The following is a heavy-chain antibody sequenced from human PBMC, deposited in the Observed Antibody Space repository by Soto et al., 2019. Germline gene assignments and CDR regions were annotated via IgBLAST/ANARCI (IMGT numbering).Heavy chain of an antibody. Sequence: KSGPTLVNPTQTLTLTYTFSGFSLSTDDVGVGWIRQPPGKALDWLAVIYWDDDKRYSPSLKSRLTITKDTSKNQVLLTMTNMDPVDTATYFCARSKYSISSFDYWGQGALVTVSS. CDR2: IYWDDDK. D-gene: IGHD6-6*01. CDR1: GFSLSTDDVG. CDR3: ARSKYSISSFDY. V-gene: IGHV2-5*02. J-gene: IGHJ4*02.